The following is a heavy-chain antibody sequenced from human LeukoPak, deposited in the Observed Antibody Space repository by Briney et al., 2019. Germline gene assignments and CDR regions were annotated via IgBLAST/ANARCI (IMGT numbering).Heavy chain of an antibody. V-gene: IGHV3-23*01. CDR1: GFTFSSYG. CDR2: ISGSGGST. J-gene: IGHJ6*04. CDR3: AELGITMIGGV. Sequence: GGSLRLSCAASGFTFSSYGMSWVRQAPGKGPEWVSAISGSGGSTYYADSVKGRFTISRDNSKNTLYLQMNSLRAEDTAVYYCAELGITMIGGVWGKGTTVTISS. D-gene: IGHD3-10*02.